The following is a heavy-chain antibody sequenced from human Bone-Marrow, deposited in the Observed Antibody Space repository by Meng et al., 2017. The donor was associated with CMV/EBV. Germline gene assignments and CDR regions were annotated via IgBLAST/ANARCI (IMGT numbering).Heavy chain of an antibody. CDR3: ARVKKGPKRYCSSTSCYTGAFDI. J-gene: IGHJ3*02. D-gene: IGHD2-2*02. V-gene: IGHV3-66*02. CDR1: GFTVSSNY. CDR2: IYSGGST. Sequence: GGSLRLSCAASGFTVSSNYMSWVRQAPGKGLEWVSVIYSGGSTYYADSVKGRFTISRDNSKNTLYLQMNSLRAEDTAVYYCARVKKGPKRYCSSTSCYTGAFDIWGQGTMVTVSS.